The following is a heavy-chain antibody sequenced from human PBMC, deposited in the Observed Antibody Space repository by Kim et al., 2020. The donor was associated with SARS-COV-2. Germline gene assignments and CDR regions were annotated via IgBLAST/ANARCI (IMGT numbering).Heavy chain of an antibody. CDR1: GYTFTSYG. Sequence: ASVKVSCKASGYTFTSYGISWVRQAPGQGLEWMGWISAYNGNTNYAQKLQGRVTMTTDTSTSTAYMELRSLRSDDTAVYYCARDVYSSSWYTDFFDYWGQGTLVTVSS. J-gene: IGHJ4*02. D-gene: IGHD6-13*01. CDR3: ARDVYSSSWYTDFFDY. CDR2: ISAYNGNT. V-gene: IGHV1-18*04.